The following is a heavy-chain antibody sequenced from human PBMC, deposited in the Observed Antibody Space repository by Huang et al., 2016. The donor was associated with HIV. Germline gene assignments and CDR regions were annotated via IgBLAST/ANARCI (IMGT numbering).Heavy chain of an antibody. D-gene: IGHD5-18*01. J-gene: IGHJ3*02. CDR1: GFPFNNHA. V-gene: IGHV3-30-3*01. Sequence: QVQLVESGGGVVQPGRSLRLSCAASGFPFNNHAMHWVRQAPGKGRDWVAVKSNDGSNNYYADSVKGRFTISRDSSKSTLFLHMTSLRTEDTAVYYCARAKDTWDAYDIWGQGTMVIVSS. CDR2: KSNDGSNN. CDR3: ARAKDTWDAYDI.